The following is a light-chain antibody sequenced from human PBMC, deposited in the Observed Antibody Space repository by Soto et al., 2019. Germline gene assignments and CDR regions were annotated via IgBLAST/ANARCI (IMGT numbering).Light chain of an antibody. Sequence: QSVLTQPPSASGSPGQSVTISCTGTSSDVGGYNYVSWYQQHPGKAPKLMIYEVSKRPSGVPHLFSGSKSGNTASLTVSGLQDEDDGDYYCSSYAGSNNLVFGGGTKLTVL. V-gene: IGLV2-8*01. CDR1: SSDVGGYNY. J-gene: IGLJ2*01. CDR2: EVS. CDR3: SSYAGSNNLV.